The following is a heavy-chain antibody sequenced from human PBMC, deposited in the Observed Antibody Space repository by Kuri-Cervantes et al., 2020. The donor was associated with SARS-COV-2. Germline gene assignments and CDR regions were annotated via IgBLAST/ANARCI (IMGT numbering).Heavy chain of an antibody. Sequence: ASVKVSCKASGYSFTFYYMHWVRQAPGQGLEWMGWISAYNGNTNYAQKLQGRVTMTTDTSTSTAYMELRSLRSDDTAVYYCARARGLIAVYWNFDYWGQGTLVTVSS. CDR3: ARARGLIAVYWNFDY. J-gene: IGHJ4*02. V-gene: IGHV1-18*04. CDR1: GYSFTFYY. CDR2: ISAYNGNT. D-gene: IGHD6-19*01.